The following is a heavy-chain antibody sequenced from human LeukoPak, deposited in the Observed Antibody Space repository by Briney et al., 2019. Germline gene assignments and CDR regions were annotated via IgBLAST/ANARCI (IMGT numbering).Heavy chain of an antibody. CDR2: ISAYNGNT. V-gene: IGHV1-18*01. CDR1: GYTFTSYG. CDR3: ARSSESSGWDPFDY. D-gene: IGHD6-19*01. Sequence: ASVKVSCTGSGYTFTSYGINWVRQAPGQGLEWMGWISAYNGNTKYAQKLQGRVSMTTDTSASTAYMELRSLTSDDTAVYYCARSSESSGWDPFDYWGQGTLVTVPS. J-gene: IGHJ4*02.